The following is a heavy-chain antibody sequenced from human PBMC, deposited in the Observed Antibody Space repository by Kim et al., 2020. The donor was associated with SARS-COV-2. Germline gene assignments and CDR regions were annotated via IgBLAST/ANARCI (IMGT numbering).Heavy chain of an antibody. Sequence: GGSLRLSCAASGFAFSSNWMHWVRQAPGKGLVWVSRINPDGTTTDYADSVKGRFTISRDNAKNTVYLQMNSLRADDTAVYHCTSPRPVGYWGQGTLVTVS. D-gene: IGHD1-26*01. J-gene: IGHJ4*02. CDR1: GFAFSSNW. CDR3: TSPRPVGY. V-gene: IGHV3-74*01. CDR2: INPDGTTT.